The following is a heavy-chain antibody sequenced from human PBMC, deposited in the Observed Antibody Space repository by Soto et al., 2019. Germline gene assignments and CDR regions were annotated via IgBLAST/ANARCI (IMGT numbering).Heavy chain of an antibody. J-gene: IGHJ4*02. D-gene: IGHD5-18*01. V-gene: IGHV3-53*01. CDR2: MFTTGTT. CDR1: GFAVGGFY. CDR3: ARERYSYGFDY. Sequence: GGSLRLSCAASGFAVGGFYMNWVRQAPGKGLEWVSVMFTTGTTYYADSVKGRFTISRDDSKNTLYLQMNSLRAEDTAVYYCARERYSYGFDYWGQGTGVTVPP.